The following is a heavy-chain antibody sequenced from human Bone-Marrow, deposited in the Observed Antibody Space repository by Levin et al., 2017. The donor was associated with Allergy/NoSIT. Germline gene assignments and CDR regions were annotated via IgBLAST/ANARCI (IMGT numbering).Heavy chain of an antibody. J-gene: IGHJ6*02. D-gene: IGHD3-16*01. Sequence: SGESLKISCVASGFTFTRYSMHWVRQAPGKGLEWVAVISFDGKNKYYRDSVKGRFTISRDNSKNTLYLQMKSLRAEDTALYYCARDPQDYDYIWVAYYYGLDAWGQGTTVTVSS. V-gene: IGHV3-30*04. CDR2: ISFDGKNK. CDR3: ARDPQDYDYIWVAYYYGLDA. CDR1: GFTFTRYS.